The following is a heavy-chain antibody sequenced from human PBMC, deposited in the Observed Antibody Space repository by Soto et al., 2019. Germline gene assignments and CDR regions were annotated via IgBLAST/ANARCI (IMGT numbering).Heavy chain of an antibody. Sequence: QVQLVQSGAEVKKPGSSVKVSCKASGGTFSSYAISWVRQAPGQGLEWMGGIIPIFGTANYAQKFQGRVTITADESTSTAYRELSSLRSEDTAVYYCARGPTPYDSSVHTLHYWGQGTLVTVSS. D-gene: IGHD3-22*01. J-gene: IGHJ4*02. CDR3: ARGPTPYDSSVHTLHY. V-gene: IGHV1-69*01. CDR2: IIPIFGTA. CDR1: GGTFSSYA.